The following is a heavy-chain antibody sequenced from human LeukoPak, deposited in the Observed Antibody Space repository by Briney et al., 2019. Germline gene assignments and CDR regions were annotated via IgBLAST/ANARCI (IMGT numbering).Heavy chain of an antibody. CDR1: GYTFTHFY. CDR2: LNPSDGTT. J-gene: IGHJ6*02. D-gene: IGHD6-13*01. Sequence: ASVKVSCKASGYTFTHFYMHWVRQAPGQGPEWMGILNPSDGTTTYARKFQGRVTMTRDTSISTAYMELSRLRSDDTAVYYCARGRSSWGVFGMDVWGQGTTVTVSS. CDR3: ARGRSSWGVFGMDV. V-gene: IGHV1-46*01.